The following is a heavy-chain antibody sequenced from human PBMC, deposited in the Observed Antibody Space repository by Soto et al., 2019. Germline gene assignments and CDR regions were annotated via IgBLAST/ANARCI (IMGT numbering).Heavy chain of an antibody. CDR3: ARAKSDQRGYNYEYYFDY. J-gene: IGHJ4*02. V-gene: IGHV4-61*08. CDR1: GGSISSGDYY. D-gene: IGHD5-18*01. CDR2: IYYSGST. Sequence: SETLSLTCTVSGGSISSGDYYWSWIRQPPGKGLEWIGYIYYSGSTNYNPSLESRVTISIDTSKNQFSLRLSSVTAADTAVYYCARAKSDQRGYNYEYYFDYWGQGALVTVSS.